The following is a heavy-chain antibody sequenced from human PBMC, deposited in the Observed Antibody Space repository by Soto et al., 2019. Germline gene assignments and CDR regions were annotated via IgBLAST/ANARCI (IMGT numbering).Heavy chain of an antibody. J-gene: IGHJ4*02. CDR2: IRSKANNYAT. Sequence: EVQLVESGGGLVQPGGSLKLSCVASGFTLSGSAMHWVRQASGKGLEWVGRIRSKANNYATTYAASVKSRFTISRDDSESAAYLQVGSLKTESTAVYYCRFAVPVSPGGVTEYFDYWGQGTLVTVSS. CDR1: GFTLSGSA. CDR3: RFAVPVSPGGVTEYFDY. D-gene: IGHD2-2*01. V-gene: IGHV3-73*01.